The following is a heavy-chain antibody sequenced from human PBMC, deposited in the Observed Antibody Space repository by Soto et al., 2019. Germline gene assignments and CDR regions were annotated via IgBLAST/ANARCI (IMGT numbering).Heavy chain of an antibody. J-gene: IGHJ4*02. V-gene: IGHV1-69*01. D-gene: IGHD6-13*01. CDR1: GGTFSDYA. CDR3: AIGTRSSWSCDF. CDR2: IIPLTETP. Sequence: QVQVVQSGAEVKTPGSSVKVSCKASGGTFSDYAISWVRQAPGQGLEWMGGIIPLTETPVYAQTVQGRLTISADEVTSVVYMELSTLRSDDTAVYYCAIGTRSSWSCDFWGQGTLVTVSS.